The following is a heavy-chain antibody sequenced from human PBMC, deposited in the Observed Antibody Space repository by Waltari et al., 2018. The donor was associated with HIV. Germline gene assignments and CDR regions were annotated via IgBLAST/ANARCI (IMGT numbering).Heavy chain of an antibody. J-gene: IGHJ4*02. Sequence: QVQLVESGGGVVKPGKSLSLSCAASGFTFSTFGIHSVRQAPGKGLDWVAVISFDGRNEYYADAVKGRFTISRDNSKNTVYLQMNSLRADDTAVYYCAKEGWELLQFGYYFDYWGQGTLVTVSS. V-gene: IGHV3-30*18. D-gene: IGHD1-26*01. CDR2: ISFDGRNE. CDR3: AKEGWELLQFGYYFDY. CDR1: GFTFSTFG.